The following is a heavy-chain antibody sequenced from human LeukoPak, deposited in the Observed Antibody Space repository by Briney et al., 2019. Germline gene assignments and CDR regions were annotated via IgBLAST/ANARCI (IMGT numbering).Heavy chain of an antibody. CDR1: GYTLTELS. D-gene: IGHD3-22*01. J-gene: IGHJ3*02. Sequence: ASVKVSCKVSGYTLTELSMHWVRQAPGKGLEWMGGFDPEDGETIYAQKFQGRVTMTEDTSTDTAYMELSSLRSEDTAVYYCATAEYSYGSSGYYAFDIWGQGTMVTVSS. V-gene: IGHV1-24*01. CDR2: FDPEDGET. CDR3: ATAEYSYGSSGYYAFDI.